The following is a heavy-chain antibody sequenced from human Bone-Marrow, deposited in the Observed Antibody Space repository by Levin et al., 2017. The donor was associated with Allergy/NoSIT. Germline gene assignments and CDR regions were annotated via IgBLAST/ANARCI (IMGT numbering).Heavy chain of an antibody. CDR3: SRRWVTEDC. D-gene: IGHD2-21*02. CDR2: IYYNGIT. V-gene: IGHV4-59*01. CDR1: GGSISSYY. Sequence: SETLSLTCTVSGGSISSYYWSWIRQPPGKGLEWIGYIYYNGITNYNPSLKSRVTISVDTSKNQFSLKLSSVTAADTAIYYCSRRWVTEDCWGQGTLVTVSS. J-gene: IGHJ4*02.